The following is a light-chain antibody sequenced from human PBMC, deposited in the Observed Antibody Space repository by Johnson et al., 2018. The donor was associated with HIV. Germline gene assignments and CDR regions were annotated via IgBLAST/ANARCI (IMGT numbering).Light chain of an antibody. J-gene: IGLJ1*01. V-gene: IGLV1-51*01. CDR1: SSNIGNSY. CDR3: GTWDSSLNAYV. CDR2: DNN. Sequence: QSMLTQPPSVSAAPGQKVTISCSGSSSNIGNSYVSWYQQLPGTAPKLLIYDNNKRPSEIPDRFSGSKSGTSATLGITGLQTGDETDYYCGTWDSSLNAYVFGAATKVAVL.